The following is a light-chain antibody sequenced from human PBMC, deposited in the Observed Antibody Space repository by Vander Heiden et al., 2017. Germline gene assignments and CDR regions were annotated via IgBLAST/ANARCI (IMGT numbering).Light chain of an antibody. V-gene: IGLV10-54*04. Sequence: QAGLPQPPSVSTGLRQPATLTCTGNSNNVGNQGAAWLQQHQGHPPKLLSYRNNNRPSGISERFSASRSGNTASLTITGLQPEDEADYYCSAWDSSLSDVFGSGTKVTVL. CDR1: SNNVGNQG. J-gene: IGLJ6*01. CDR2: RNN. CDR3: SAWDSSLSDV.